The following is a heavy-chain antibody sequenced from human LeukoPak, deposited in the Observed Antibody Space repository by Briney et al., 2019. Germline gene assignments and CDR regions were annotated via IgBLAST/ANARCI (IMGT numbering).Heavy chain of an antibody. J-gene: IGHJ6*02. CDR2: ISYDGSNK. D-gene: IGHD3-10*01. CDR3: AKDLGDTYGMDV. Sequence: GGSLRLSCAAFGFTFSSYGMHWVRQAPGKGLEWVAVISYDGSNKYYADSVKGRFTISRDNSKNTLYLQMNSLRAEDTAVYYCAKDLGDTYGMDVWGQGTTVTVSS. CDR1: GFTFSSYG. V-gene: IGHV3-30*18.